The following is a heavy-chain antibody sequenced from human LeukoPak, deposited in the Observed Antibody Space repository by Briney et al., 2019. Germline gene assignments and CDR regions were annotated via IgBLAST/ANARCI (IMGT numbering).Heavy chain of an antibody. V-gene: IGHV3-48*01. Sequence: GGSLRLSCAASGFTFSSYSMNWVRRAPGKGLEWVSYISSSSSTIYYADSVKGRFTISRDNAKNSLYLQMNSLRAEDTAIYYCAKDPRSVAVAGTGYFDLWGRGTLVTVSS. D-gene: IGHD6-19*01. CDR2: ISSSSSTI. J-gene: IGHJ2*01. CDR3: AKDPRSVAVAGTGYFDL. CDR1: GFTFSSYS.